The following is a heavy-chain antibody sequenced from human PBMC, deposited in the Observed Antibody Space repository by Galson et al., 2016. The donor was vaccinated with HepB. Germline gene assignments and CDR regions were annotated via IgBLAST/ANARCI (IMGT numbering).Heavy chain of an antibody. CDR2: ISHTGSA. CDR3: MRGERDDWPIGSN. CDR1: GGSVTGYF. V-gene: IGHV4-34*01. J-gene: IGHJ4*02. Sequence: SETLSLTCAVYGGSVTGYFWNWIRQPPGKGLEWIGEISHTGSAFYSPSLSSRVRMSVDSSTNQFSLTLTSVSAADTAVYYCMRGERDDWPIGSNWGQGTLVTVSS. D-gene: IGHD3-9*01.